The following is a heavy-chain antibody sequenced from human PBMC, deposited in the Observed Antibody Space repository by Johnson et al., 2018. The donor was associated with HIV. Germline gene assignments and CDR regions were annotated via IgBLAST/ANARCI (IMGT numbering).Heavy chain of an antibody. D-gene: IGHD1-26*01. J-gene: IGHJ3*01. V-gene: IGHV3-11*04. CDR3: SGGKWGVGANAFDV. CDR1: GFTFSDYY. Sequence: QVQLVESGGGLVKPGGSLRLSCAASGFTFSDYYMSWIRQAPGEGLEWISYISSGGGSILYADSVNDRFTISRDNAQNSLFLQMNSLRAEDTAVYYCSGGKWGVGANAFDVWGQGTMVTVSS. CDR2: ISSGGGSI.